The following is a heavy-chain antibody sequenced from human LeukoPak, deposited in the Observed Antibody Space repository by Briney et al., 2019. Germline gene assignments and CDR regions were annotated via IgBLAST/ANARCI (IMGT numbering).Heavy chain of an antibody. CDR1: GFTFSSYG. J-gene: IGHJ4*02. CDR3: AKDSGIAYDY. Sequence: QTGGSLGLSCAASGFTFSSYGMHWVRQAPGKGLEWVAFIRYDGSNKYYADSVKGRFTISRDNSKNTLYLQMNSLRAEDTAVYYCAKDSGIAYDYWGQGTLVTVSS. CDR2: IRYDGSNK. D-gene: IGHD6-13*01. V-gene: IGHV3-30*02.